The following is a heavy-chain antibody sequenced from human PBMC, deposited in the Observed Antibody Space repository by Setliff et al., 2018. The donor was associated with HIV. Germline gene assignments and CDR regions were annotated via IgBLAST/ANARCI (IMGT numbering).Heavy chain of an antibody. J-gene: IGHJ4*02. Sequence: GASVKVSFKASGYIFTTFGITWVRQAPGQGLEWMGWISGSNGNTNYAQEVQGRVTVTTDTSTSTAYMELRTLRSDDTAIYYCARAGATRTTHFDYWGQGTLVTVSS. CDR3: ARAGATRTTHFDY. D-gene: IGHD1-7*01. CDR2: ISGSNGNT. V-gene: IGHV1-18*01. CDR1: GYIFTTFG.